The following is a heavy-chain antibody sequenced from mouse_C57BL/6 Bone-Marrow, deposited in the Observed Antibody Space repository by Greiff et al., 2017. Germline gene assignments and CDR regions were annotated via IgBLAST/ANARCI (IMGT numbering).Heavy chain of an antibody. CDR3: ARCAY. CDR1: GYTFTSYG. V-gene: IGHV1-81*01. J-gene: IGHJ3*01. CDR2: IYPRSGNT. Sequence: QVQLQQSGAELARPGASVKLSCKASGYTFTSYGISWVKQRTGPGLEWIGDIYPRSGNTYYNEKFKGKATLAAYKSSSTAYMELRSLTSEDAEVYFCARCAYGGQGTLVTVSA.